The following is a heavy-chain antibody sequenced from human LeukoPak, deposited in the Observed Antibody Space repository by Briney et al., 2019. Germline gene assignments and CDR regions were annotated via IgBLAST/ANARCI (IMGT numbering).Heavy chain of an antibody. CDR2: IYSSGIT. D-gene: IGHD2-8*01. J-gene: IGHJ4*02. Sequence: SETLSLTCTVSGGSVSSDRNYRIWIRQPPGKGLEWIGYIYSSGITDYNPSLKSRVTISVNTSKNQFSLRLTSVTAADTAVCYCARGTSLWGQGTLVTVSS. V-gene: IGHV4-61*01. CDR1: GGSVSSDRNY. CDR3: ARGTSL.